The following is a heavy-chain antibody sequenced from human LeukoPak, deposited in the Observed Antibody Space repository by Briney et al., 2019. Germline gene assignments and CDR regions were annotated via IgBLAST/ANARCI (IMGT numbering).Heavy chain of an antibody. CDR1: GFTFSSYA. CDR2: ISGSGGST. D-gene: IGHD6-19*01. J-gene: IGHJ4*02. Sequence: GGSLRLSCAASGFTFSSYAMSWVRQAPGKGLEWVSAISGSGGSTYYADSVKGRFTISRDNSKNTLYLQMNRLRAEDTAVYYCAKAAGRATAVAGTLTFDYWGQGTLVTVSS. V-gene: IGHV3-23*01. CDR3: AKAAGRATAVAGTLTFDY.